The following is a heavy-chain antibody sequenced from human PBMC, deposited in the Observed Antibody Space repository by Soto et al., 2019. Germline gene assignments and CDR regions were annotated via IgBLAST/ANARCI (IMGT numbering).Heavy chain of an antibody. CDR3: ARGLYGDYDY. CDR2: ISAYNGNT. J-gene: IGHJ4*02. Sequence: ASVKVSCKASGYTFTSYGISWVRQAPGQGLEWMGWISAYNGNTNYAQKFQGRVTITADKSTSTAYMELSSLRSEDTAVYYCARGLYGDYDYWGQGTLVTVSS. CDR1: GYTFTSYG. V-gene: IGHV1-18*01. D-gene: IGHD4-17*01.